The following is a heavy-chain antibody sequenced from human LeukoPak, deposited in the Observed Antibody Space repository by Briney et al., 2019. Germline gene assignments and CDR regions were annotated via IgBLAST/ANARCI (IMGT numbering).Heavy chain of an antibody. Sequence: ASVKVSCKASGYTFTSYGISWVRQAPGQGLEWMGWISAYNGNTNYAQKLQGRVTMTTDTSTSTAYMELRSLRSDDTAVYYCAAQANYDFWSGYYPLDYWGQGTLVTVSS. J-gene: IGHJ4*02. D-gene: IGHD3-3*01. CDR1: GYTFTSYG. CDR2: ISAYNGNT. V-gene: IGHV1-18*01. CDR3: AAQANYDFWSGYYPLDY.